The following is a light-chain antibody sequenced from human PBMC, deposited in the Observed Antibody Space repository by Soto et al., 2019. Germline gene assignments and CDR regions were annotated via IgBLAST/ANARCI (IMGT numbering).Light chain of an antibody. CDR1: QSISTK. J-gene: IGKJ1*01. Sequence: DIILTQSSATQSVSPGESATLSCRASQSISTKLAWYHQRPGQPPRLLIYRASARATGVPDRFTGSGSGTEFTLTISSLQSEDIGVYYCQQYLVWPQTFGQGTKVDIK. CDR3: QQYLVWPQT. V-gene: IGKV3-15*01. CDR2: RAS.